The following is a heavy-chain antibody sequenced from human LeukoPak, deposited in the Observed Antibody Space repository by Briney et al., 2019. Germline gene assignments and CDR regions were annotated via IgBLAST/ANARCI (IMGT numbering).Heavy chain of an antibody. V-gene: IGHV1-2*02. CDR2: INPNSGGT. CDR1: GYTFTSYY. D-gene: IGHD2-2*01. Sequence: ASVKVSCKASGYTFTSYYMHWVRQAPGQGLEWMGIINPNSGGTNYAQKFQGRVTMTRDTSISTAYMELSRLRSDDTAVYYCARVGLRREYQLLDFDYWGQGTLVTVSS. J-gene: IGHJ4*02. CDR3: ARVGLRREYQLLDFDY.